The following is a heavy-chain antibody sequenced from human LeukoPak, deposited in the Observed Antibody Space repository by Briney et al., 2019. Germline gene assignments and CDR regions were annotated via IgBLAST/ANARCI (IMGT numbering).Heavy chain of an antibody. CDR1: GFTFSSYS. Sequence: GGSLRLSCAASGFTFSSYSMNWVRQAPGKGLEWVSSISTSSSYIYYADSVKGRFTISRDNAKNSLYLQMNSLRAEDTAVYYCAREPSNYGDHYFDYWGQGTLVIVSS. CDR2: ISTSSSYI. V-gene: IGHV3-21*01. D-gene: IGHD4-17*01. J-gene: IGHJ4*02. CDR3: AREPSNYGDHYFDY.